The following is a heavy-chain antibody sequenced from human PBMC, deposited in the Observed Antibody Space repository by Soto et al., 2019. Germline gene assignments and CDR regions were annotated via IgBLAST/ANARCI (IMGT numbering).Heavy chain of an antibody. D-gene: IGHD1-26*01. J-gene: IGHJ4*02. CDR1: GYTFTSYD. CDR3: ARGLSYRQD. Sequence: QVQLVQSGAEVKKPGASVKVSCKASGYTFTSYDIYWVRQATGQGLEWMGRMHPNSGNTGYAQKFQGRVTMTRNTSIPTAYMELSSLASEGTAVYYCARGLSYRQDWGQGTLVTVSS. CDR2: MHPNSGNT. V-gene: IGHV1-8*01.